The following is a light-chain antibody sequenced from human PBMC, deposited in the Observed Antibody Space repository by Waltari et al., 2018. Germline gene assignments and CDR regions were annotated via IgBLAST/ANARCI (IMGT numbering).Light chain of an antibody. J-gene: IGLJ2*01. V-gene: IGLV3-25*02. CDR1: ALPRQY. CDR2: KDT. Sequence: SYELTQPPSVSVSPGQPARITCSGDALPRQYSFWYPQRSGQAPVLVIYKDTERTSGIPERFSGSSSGTRVTLTISGVQAQEEADFYCQSTDNSVTDVVFGGGTKLTVL. CDR3: QSTDNSVTDVV.